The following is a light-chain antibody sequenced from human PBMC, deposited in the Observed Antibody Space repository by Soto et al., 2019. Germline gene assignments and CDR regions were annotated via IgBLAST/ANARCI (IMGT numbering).Light chain of an antibody. V-gene: IGLV2-14*03. Sequence: QSALTQPASVSGSPGQSITISCTGSSSDVGGYNYVSWYQQHPDKAPKLIIYEVSNRPSGVSNRFSGSKSGNTASLINSGLQADDEGDYHCSSYTSNSTPVVFGGGTKLTVL. CDR3: SSYTSNSTPVV. CDR2: EVS. J-gene: IGLJ3*02. CDR1: SSDVGGYNY.